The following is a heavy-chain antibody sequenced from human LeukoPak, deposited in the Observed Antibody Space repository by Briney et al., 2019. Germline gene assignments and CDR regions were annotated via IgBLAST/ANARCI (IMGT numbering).Heavy chain of an antibody. D-gene: IGHD2-21*01. CDR1: GFSLTTEQVA. J-gene: IGHJ4*02. V-gene: IGHV2-5*02. CDR3: ARWRATSTIPYSFDY. Sequence: SGPTLVNPTETLTLTCTFSGFSLTTEQVAVGWIRQSPGTALEWFALIYWDDAKRYSASLKTRVTITKDSSRNQVLLTMTNMDPVDTGSYYCARWRATSTIPYSFDYWGRGILVTVSS. CDR2: IYWDDAK.